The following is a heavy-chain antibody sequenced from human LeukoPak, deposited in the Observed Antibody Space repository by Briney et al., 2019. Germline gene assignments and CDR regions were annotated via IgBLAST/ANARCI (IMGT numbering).Heavy chain of an antibody. J-gene: IGHJ4*02. Sequence: ASVKVSCKASGYTFTGYYMHWVRQAPGQGLEWMGWINPNSGGTNYAQKFQGWVTMTRDTSISTAYMELSRLRSGDTAVYYCARLGSYGYEVLDYWGQGTLVTVSS. V-gene: IGHV1-2*04. CDR1: GYTFTGYY. CDR3: ARLGSYGYEVLDY. D-gene: IGHD5-18*01. CDR2: INPNSGGT.